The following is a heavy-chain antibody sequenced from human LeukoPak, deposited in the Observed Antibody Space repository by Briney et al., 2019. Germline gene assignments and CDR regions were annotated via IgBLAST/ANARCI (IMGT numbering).Heavy chain of an antibody. D-gene: IGHD1-26*01. Sequence: GGSLRLSCAASGFTFDDYTMHWVRQAPGKGLEWVSLISWDGGSTYYADSVKGRFTISRDNSKNSLYLQMNSLRTEDTALYYCAKGLGATSHDAFDIWGQRTMVTVSS. CDR3: AKGLGATSHDAFDI. V-gene: IGHV3-43*01. CDR2: ISWDGGST. J-gene: IGHJ3*02. CDR1: GFTFDDYT.